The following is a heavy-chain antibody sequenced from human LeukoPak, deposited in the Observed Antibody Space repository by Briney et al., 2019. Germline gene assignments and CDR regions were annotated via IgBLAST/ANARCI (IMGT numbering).Heavy chain of an antibody. D-gene: IGHD4-17*01. V-gene: IGHV1-2*02. Sequence: ASVKVSCKASGYTFTGYYMHWVRQAPGQGPEWMGWINPNSGGTDYAQKFQGRVTMTRDTSISTAYMELSRLRSDDTAVYYCARDEISVAVTTVTPGYWGQGTLVTVSS. CDR2: INPNSGGT. CDR1: GYTFTGYY. J-gene: IGHJ4*02. CDR3: ARDEISVAVTTVTPGY.